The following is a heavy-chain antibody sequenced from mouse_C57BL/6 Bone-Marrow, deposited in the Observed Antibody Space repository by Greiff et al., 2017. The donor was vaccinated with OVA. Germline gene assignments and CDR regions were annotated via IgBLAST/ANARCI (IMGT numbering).Heavy chain of an antibody. CDR3: AREDYYAMDY. J-gene: IGHJ4*01. Sequence: QVQLQQSGAELVKPGASVKLSCTASGFTFTSYWMHWVKQRPGQGLEWIGVIDPSDSYTNYNQKFKGKATLTVDTSSSTAYMQLSSLTSEDSAVYYCAREDYYAMDYWGQGTSVTVSS. V-gene: IGHV1-59*01. CDR2: IDPSDSYT. CDR1: GFTFTSYW.